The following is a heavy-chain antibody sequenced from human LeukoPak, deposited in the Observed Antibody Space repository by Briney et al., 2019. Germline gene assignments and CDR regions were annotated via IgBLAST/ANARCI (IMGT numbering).Heavy chain of an antibody. CDR1: GGSISSYY. J-gene: IGHJ1*01. Sequence: SETLSLTCTVSGGSISSYYWNWIRQPPGKGLEWVGYIYYSGSTNYNPSLKSRVTISVDTSKNQFSLKLSSVTAADTAVYYCARGGWYPESFQHWGQGALVTVSS. CDR2: IYYSGST. V-gene: IGHV4-59*01. CDR3: ARGGWYPESFQH. D-gene: IGHD6-19*01.